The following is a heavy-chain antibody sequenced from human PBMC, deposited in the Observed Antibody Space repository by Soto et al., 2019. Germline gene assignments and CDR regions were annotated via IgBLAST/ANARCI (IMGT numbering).Heavy chain of an antibody. Sequence: ASVKVSCKASGGTFSSYAISWVRQAPGQGLEWMGGIIPIFGTANYAQKFQGRVTITAEESTSTAYMELSSLRSEDTAVYYCARPMRAYPDPNSAHQRRKYYYYGMDVWGQGTTVTVSS. CDR1: GGTFSSYA. J-gene: IGHJ6*02. V-gene: IGHV1-69*13. CDR2: IIPIFGTA. CDR3: ARPMRAYPDPNSAHQRRKYYYYGMDV. D-gene: IGHD2-2*01.